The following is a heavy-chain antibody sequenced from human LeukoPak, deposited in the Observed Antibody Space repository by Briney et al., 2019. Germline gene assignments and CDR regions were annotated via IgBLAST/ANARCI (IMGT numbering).Heavy chain of an antibody. CDR2: IIPIFGTA. CDR3: ARAAMGITIFGVVPPSGY. Sequence: SVKVSCKASGGTFSSYAISWVRQAPGQGLEWMGGIIPIFGTANYAQKFQGRVKITADESTRTAYTELISLRSEDTAVYYCARAAMGITIFGVVPPSGYWGQGTLVTVSS. CDR1: GGTFSSYA. V-gene: IGHV1-69*13. J-gene: IGHJ4*02. D-gene: IGHD3-3*01.